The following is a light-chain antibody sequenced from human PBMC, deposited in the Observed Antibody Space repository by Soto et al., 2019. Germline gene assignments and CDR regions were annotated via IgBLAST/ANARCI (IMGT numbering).Light chain of an antibody. J-gene: IGLJ1*01. CDR3: SSYTSSSTYV. Sequence: QSVLTQPASVSGSPGQSINISCTGTTSDIGSYDYVSWYQQHPGKAPKLMIFQVTHRPPGISTRFSGSKSGSTASLTISGLQSEDEAEYYCSSYTSSSTYVFGTGTKLTVL. CDR2: QVT. V-gene: IGLV2-14*01. CDR1: TSDIGSYDY.